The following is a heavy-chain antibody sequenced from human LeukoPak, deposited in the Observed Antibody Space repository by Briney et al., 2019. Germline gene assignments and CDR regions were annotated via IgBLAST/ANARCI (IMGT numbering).Heavy chain of an antibody. J-gene: IGHJ4*02. CDR3: ARGGDWFDY. CDR2: IYTSGST. D-gene: IGHD3-9*01. CDR1: GGSICSGSYY. V-gene: IGHV4-61*02. Sequence: PSQTLSLTCTVSGGSICSGSYYWSWIRQPAGKGLEWIGRIYTSGSTNYNPSLKSRVTISVDTSKNQFSLKLSSVTAADTAVYYCARGGDWFDYWGQGTLVTVSS.